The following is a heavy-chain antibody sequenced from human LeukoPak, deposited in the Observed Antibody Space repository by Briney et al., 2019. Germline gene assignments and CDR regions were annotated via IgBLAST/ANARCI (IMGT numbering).Heavy chain of an antibody. CDR3: ARGPTTVTRAFDY. CDR1: GGSFSIYY. CDR2: IYTSGST. Sequence: PSETLSLTCTVSGGSFSIYYWSWIRQPAGKGLEYIGRIYTSGSTNYNPSLESRVTMSVDTSNNQFSLKLSSVTAADTAVYYCARGPTTVTRAFDYWGQGTLVTVSS. J-gene: IGHJ4*02. V-gene: IGHV4-4*07. D-gene: IGHD4-17*01.